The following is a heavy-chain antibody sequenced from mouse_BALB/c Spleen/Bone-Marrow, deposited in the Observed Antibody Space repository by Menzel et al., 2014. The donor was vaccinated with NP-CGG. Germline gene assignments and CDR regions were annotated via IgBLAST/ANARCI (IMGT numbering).Heavy chain of an antibody. CDR2: ISCYKGAT. Sequence: LVKTGASVKISCKASGYSFTGYYMHWVKQRLGKSLEWIGYISCYKGATSYNQKFKGKATFTMDTSSSTAYMRFNSLTSEDSAVYYCARSDFDYWGQGTTLTVFS. V-gene: IGHV1S34*01. CDR3: ARSDFDY. CDR1: GYSFTGYY. J-gene: IGHJ2*01.